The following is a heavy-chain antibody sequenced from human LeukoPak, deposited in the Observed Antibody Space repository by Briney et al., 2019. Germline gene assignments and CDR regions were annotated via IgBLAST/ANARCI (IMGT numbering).Heavy chain of an antibody. J-gene: IGHJ4*02. D-gene: IGHD4-17*01. CDR1: GGSISSSSYY. CDR2: IYYSGST. CDR3: ASVTTSSSHY. Sequence: KPSETLSLTCTVSGGSISSSSYYWGWIRQPPGKGLEWIGSIYYSGSTYYNPSLKSRVTISVDTSKNQFSLKLNSVTAADTAVYYCASVTTSSSHYWGQGTLVTVSS. V-gene: IGHV4-39*01.